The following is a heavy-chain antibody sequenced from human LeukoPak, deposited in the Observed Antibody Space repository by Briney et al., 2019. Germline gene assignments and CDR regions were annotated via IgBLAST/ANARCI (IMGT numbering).Heavy chain of an antibody. D-gene: IGHD2-2*01. CDR2: IKSKTDGGTT. J-gene: IGHJ4*02. Sequence: PGGSLRLSCAASGFTFINAWMSWVRQAPGKGLEWVGRIKSKTDGGTTDYAGTVKGRSTISRDDTKKTMYLQMNSLKTEDTAVYYCTTDIVVVPAGMRGYWGQGTLVTVSS. V-gene: IGHV3-15*01. CDR1: GFTFINAW. CDR3: TTDIVVVPAGMRGY.